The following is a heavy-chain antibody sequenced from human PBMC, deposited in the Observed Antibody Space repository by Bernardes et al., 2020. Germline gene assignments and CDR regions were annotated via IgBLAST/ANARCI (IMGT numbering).Heavy chain of an antibody. Sequence: SEPLSLTCAVYGGSFSGYYWSWIRRPPGKGLEWIGEINHSGSTNYNPSLKSRVTISVDTSKNQFSLKLSSVTAADTAVYYCARGHYYDSSGYPYPKTFDPWGQGTLVTVSS. D-gene: IGHD3-22*01. CDR1: GGSFSGYY. J-gene: IGHJ5*02. CDR3: ARGHYYDSSGYPYPKTFDP. CDR2: INHSGST. V-gene: IGHV4-34*01.